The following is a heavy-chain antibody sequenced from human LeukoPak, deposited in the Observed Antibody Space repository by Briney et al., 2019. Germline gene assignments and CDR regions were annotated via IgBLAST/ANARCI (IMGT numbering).Heavy chain of an antibody. D-gene: IGHD4-17*01. J-gene: IGHJ4*02. Sequence: SETLSLTCAVYGGSFSGYYWSWIRQPPGKGLEWIGYIYYSGSTNYNPSLKSRVTISVDTSKNQFSLKLSSVTAADTAVYYCARYTTVTTFDYWGQGTLVTVSS. V-gene: IGHV4-59*01. CDR3: ARYTTVTTFDY. CDR1: GGSFSGYY. CDR2: IYYSGST.